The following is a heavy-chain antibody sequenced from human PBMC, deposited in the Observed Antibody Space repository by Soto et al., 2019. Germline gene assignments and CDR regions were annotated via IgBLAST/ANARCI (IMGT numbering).Heavy chain of an antibody. CDR3: AKGGAIVAAGTRVYLYNAMDV. Sequence: ASVKVSCKASGYTFTGYYVHWVRQAPGQGLEWMGWINPNSGDTYLAQRFQGRVTMNRDTSIGTAYMELRGLTSADTAKYYCAKGGAIVAAGTRVYLYNAMDVWGQGTTVTVYS. D-gene: IGHD1-26*01. V-gene: IGHV1-2*02. CDR1: GYTFTGYY. CDR2: INPNSGDT. J-gene: IGHJ6*02.